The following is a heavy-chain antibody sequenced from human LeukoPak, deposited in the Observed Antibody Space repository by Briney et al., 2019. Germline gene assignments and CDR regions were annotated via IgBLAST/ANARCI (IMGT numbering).Heavy chain of an antibody. Sequence: PGRSLRLSCAASGFTLSSDDMHWVRQAPGEGLEWVAFISFDGKKIYQAESVKGRFTVSRDISKNTLYVQMDSLRPEDTAVYYCARSGVASVYTNYHMDVWGKGTTVTVSS. CDR1: GFTLSSDD. V-gene: IGHV3-30*03. J-gene: IGHJ6*03. D-gene: IGHD3-3*01. CDR3: ARSGVASVYTNYHMDV. CDR2: ISFDGKKI.